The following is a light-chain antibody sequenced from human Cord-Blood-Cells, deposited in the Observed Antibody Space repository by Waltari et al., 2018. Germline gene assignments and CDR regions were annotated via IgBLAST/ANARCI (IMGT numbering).Light chain of an antibody. Sequence: DIQMTQSPSSLSASVGDRVPITCRASQSISSYLNWYQQKPGKAPKRLIYAASSLQSGVPSRFSGSGSGTDVTLTISSLQPEDFATYYCQQSYSTPPYTFGQGTKLEIK. CDR3: QQSYSTPPYT. CDR1: QSISSY. V-gene: IGKV1-39*01. CDR2: AAS. J-gene: IGKJ2*01.